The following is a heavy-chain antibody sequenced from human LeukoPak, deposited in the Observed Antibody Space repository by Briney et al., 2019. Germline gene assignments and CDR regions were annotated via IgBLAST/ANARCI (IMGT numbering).Heavy chain of an antibody. CDR3: TTDAPSYYDVRY. CDR2: IKSKTDGGTT. J-gene: IGHJ4*02. Sequence: GGSLRLSCAASGFIFSSYSMNWVRQAPGKGLEWVGRIKSKTDGGTTDYAAPVKGRFTISRDDSKNSLYLQMNSLKTEDTAVYYCTTDAPSYYDVRYWGQGTLVTVSS. V-gene: IGHV3-15*01. D-gene: IGHD3-22*01. CDR1: GFIFSSYS.